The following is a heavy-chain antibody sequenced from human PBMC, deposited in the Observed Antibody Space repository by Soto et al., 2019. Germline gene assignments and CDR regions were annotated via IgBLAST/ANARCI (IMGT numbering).Heavy chain of an antibody. D-gene: IGHD3-3*01. V-gene: IGHV1-2*02. Sequence: ASVKVSCKAGGYTFSDYYIQWVRQAPGQGLEYMGWISPKSGGAAYAQKFRGRVTMTRDTSVNLAYLHLRSLRSDDTAIYYCARDPHEFWTSYWFDPWGQGTPVTVSS. CDR1: GYTFSDYY. CDR3: ARDPHEFWTSYWFDP. CDR2: ISPKSGGA. J-gene: IGHJ5*02.